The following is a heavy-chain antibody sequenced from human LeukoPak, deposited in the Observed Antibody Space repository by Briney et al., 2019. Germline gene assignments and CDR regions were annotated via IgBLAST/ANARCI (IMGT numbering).Heavy chain of an antibody. Sequence: GASVKVSRTACGYTSTGSSIDWVRQAPGQGLEWMGWIDPNSGGKNYVQKFQGRVTMTRDTSINTAYMELSALRSDDTAVYYCARGQAGTRFDYWGQGALVTVSS. CDR1: GYTSTGSS. D-gene: IGHD6-13*01. CDR2: IDPNSGGK. CDR3: ARGQAGTRFDY. V-gene: IGHV1-2*02. J-gene: IGHJ4*02.